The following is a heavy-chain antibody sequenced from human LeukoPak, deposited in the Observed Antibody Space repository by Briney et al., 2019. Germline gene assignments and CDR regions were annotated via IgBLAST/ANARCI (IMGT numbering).Heavy chain of an antibody. CDR2: IYYSGST. J-gene: IGHJ4*02. V-gene: IGHV4-39*01. Sequence: PSETLSLTCTVSGGSISSSSYFWGWIRQPPGKGLEWIGSIYYSGSTYYNPSLKSRVTISVDTSKNQFSLKLSSVTAADTAVYYCASPGYSYGISFDYWGRGTLVTVSS. CDR3: ASPGYSYGISFDY. CDR1: GGSISSSSYF. D-gene: IGHD5-18*01.